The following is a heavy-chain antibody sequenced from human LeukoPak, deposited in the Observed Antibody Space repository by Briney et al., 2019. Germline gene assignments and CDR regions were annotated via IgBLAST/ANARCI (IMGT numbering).Heavy chain of an antibody. CDR1: GGSVNSGSYF. J-gene: IGHJ6*02. CDR3: ATDYSNFYGMDI. Sequence: SETLSLTCTVSGGSVNSGSYFWSWIRQPPGKGLEWIGYIQNSARTNYNPSLESRVTISVDSSKDQFSLRLSSVTAADTAVYYCATDYSNFYGMDIWGQGTTVTVSS. CDR2: IQNSART. D-gene: IGHD4-11*01. V-gene: IGHV4-61*01.